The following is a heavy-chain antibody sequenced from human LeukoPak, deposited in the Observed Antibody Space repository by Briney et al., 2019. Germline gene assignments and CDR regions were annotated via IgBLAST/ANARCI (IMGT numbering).Heavy chain of an antibody. CDR1: GGSISSYY. D-gene: IGHD1-14*01. Sequence: PSETLSLTCTVSGGSISSYYWSWIRQPPGKGPEWIGYIYYSGSTNYSPSLKSRVTISVDTSKNQFSLKLSSVTAADTAVYYCARDTGYWYFDLWGRGTLVTVSS. CDR2: IYYSGST. J-gene: IGHJ2*01. CDR3: ARDTGYWYFDL. V-gene: IGHV4-59*01.